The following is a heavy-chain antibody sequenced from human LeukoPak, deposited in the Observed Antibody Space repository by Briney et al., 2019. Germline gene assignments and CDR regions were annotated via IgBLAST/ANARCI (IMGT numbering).Heavy chain of an antibody. CDR2: INWNGGST. Sequence: PGGSLRLSCAASGFTFDDYGMSWVRQAPGKGREWVSGINWNGGSTGYADSVRGRFTVSRDNSKNTLYLQMNSLRAEDTAVYYCARGVRIAVAGNIDYWGQGTLVTVSS. J-gene: IGHJ4*02. CDR1: GFTFDDYG. CDR3: ARGVRIAVAGNIDY. D-gene: IGHD6-19*01. V-gene: IGHV3-20*04.